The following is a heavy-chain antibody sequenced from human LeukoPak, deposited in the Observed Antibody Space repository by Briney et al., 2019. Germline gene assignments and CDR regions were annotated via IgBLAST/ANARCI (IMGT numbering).Heavy chain of an antibody. J-gene: IGHJ5*02. V-gene: IGHV3-7*05. CDR3: ASFPYCSSTSCSSP. D-gene: IGHD2-2*01. CDR2: IKQDGSEK. CDR1: GFTFSSYW. Sequence: GGSLRLSCAASGFTFSSYWMSWVRQAQGKGLEWVANIKQDGSEKYYVDSVKGRFTISRDNAKNSLFLQMNNLRAEDTAVYHCASFPYCSSTSCSSPWGQGTLVTVSS.